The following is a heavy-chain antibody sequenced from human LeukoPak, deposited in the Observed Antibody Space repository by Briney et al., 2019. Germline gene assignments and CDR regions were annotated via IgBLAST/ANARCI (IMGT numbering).Heavy chain of an antibody. CDR2: INPSGGST. V-gene: IGHV1-46*01. CDR1: GYTFTSYY. Sequence: ASVKVSCKASGYTFTSYYMHWVRQAPGQGLEWMGIINPSGGSTSYAQKFQGRVTMTRDTSTSTVYMGLSSLRSEDTAVYYCARARSDEDGYNYYFDYWGQGTLVTVSS. CDR3: ARARSDEDGYNYYFDY. J-gene: IGHJ4*02. D-gene: IGHD5-24*01.